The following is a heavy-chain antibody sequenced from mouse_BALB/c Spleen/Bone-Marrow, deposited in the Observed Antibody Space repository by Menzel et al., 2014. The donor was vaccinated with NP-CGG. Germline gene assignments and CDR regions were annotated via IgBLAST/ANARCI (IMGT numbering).Heavy chain of an antibody. CDR1: GFDFXRYW. D-gene: IGHD1-1*01. CDR2: INPDSSTI. CDR3: ARLGYYGSYAY. Sequence: EVQLQQSGGGLVQPGGSLKLSCAASGFDFXRYWMSWVRQAPGKGLEWIGEINPDSSTINYTPSLKDKFIISRDNAKNTLYLQMSKVRSEDTALYYCARLGYYGSYAYWGQGTLVTVSA. J-gene: IGHJ3*01. V-gene: IGHV4-1*02.